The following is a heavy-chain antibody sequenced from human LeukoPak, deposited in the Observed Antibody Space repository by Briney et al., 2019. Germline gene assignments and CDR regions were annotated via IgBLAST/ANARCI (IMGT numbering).Heavy chain of an antibody. CDR3: ARIYLVYYGSESYKYYFDY. CDR2: IYYTGAT. J-gene: IGHJ4*02. Sequence: SETLSPTCTVSGGSMSVHYWSWIRQTPGKGLEWIGHIYYTGATTYNPSLKSPVSISVDTSKNQFSLRLTSVTAADTAVYFCARIYLVYYGSESYKYYFDYWGQGMLVTVSS. CDR1: GGSMSVHY. D-gene: IGHD3-10*01. V-gene: IGHV4-59*11.